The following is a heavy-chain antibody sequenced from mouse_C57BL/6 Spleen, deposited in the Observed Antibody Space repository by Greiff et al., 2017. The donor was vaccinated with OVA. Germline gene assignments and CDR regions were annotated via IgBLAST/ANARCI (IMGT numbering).Heavy chain of an antibody. CDR3: ARGLLEFVAY. V-gene: IGHV1-64*01. CDR2: IHPNSGST. D-gene: IGHD2-12*01. J-gene: IGHJ3*01. Sequence: QVHVKQSGAELVKPGASVKLSCKASGYTFTSYWMHWVKQRPGQGLEWIGMIHPNSGSTNYNEKFKSKATLTVDKSSSTAYMQLSSLTSEDSAVYYCARGLLEFVAYWGQGTLVTVSA. CDR1: GYTFTSYW.